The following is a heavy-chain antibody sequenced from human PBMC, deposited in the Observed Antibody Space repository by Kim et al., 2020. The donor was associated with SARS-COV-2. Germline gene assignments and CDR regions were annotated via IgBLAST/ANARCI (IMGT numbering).Heavy chain of an antibody. CDR1: GGSFSGYY. V-gene: IGHV4-34*01. CDR2: INHSGST. Sequence: SETLSLTCAVYGGSFSGYYWSWIRQPPGKGLEWIGEINHSGSTNYNPSLKSRVTISVDTSKNQFSLKLSSVTAADTAVYYCARQGRSSSSGMIDYWGQGTLVTVSS. CDR3: ARQGRSSSSGMIDY. D-gene: IGHD6-6*01. J-gene: IGHJ4*02.